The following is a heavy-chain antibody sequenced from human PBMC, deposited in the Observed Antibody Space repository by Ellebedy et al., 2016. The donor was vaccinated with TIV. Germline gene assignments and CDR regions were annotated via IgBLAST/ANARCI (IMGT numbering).Heavy chain of an antibody. Sequence: MPSETLSLTCTVSGGSISSYYWTWVRQPPGKGLEWIGNIYYSGSTTYNPSLQSRVTISVDTSKNKFSMNLYFVTAADTAVYYCARRLWWEISRTHYTYFDPWGQGILVTVSS. J-gene: IGHJ5*02. V-gene: IGHV4-59*08. D-gene: IGHD4/OR15-4a*01. CDR2: IYYSGST. CDR3: ARRLWWEISRTHYTYFDP. CDR1: GGSISSYY.